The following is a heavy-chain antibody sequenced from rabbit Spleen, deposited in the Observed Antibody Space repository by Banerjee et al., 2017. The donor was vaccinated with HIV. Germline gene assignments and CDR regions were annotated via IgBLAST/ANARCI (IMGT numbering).Heavy chain of an antibody. Sequence: QSLEESGGDLVKPGASLTLTCTASGFSFSSSYYICWVRQAPGKGLEWIACIDIGSSGFTYFATWAKGRFTCSKTSSTTVTLQMTRLTAADTATYFCARDTSSSFSSYGMDLWGQGTLVTVS. CDR1: GFSFSSSYY. CDR3: ARDTSSSFSSYGMDL. D-gene: IGHD1-1*01. V-gene: IGHV1S40*01. CDR2: IDIGSSGFT. J-gene: IGHJ6*01.